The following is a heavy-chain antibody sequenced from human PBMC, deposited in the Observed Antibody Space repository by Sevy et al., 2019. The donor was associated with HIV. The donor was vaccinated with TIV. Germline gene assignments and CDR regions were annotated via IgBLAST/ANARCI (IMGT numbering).Heavy chain of an antibody. V-gene: IGHV3-23*01. CDR1: GFTFDNYA. Sequence: GESLKISCAASGFTFDNYAMTWVRQTPGKGLEWVSTLDNSGDNTYNADSVKGRFTISRDNSKNTLYLQMDSLGAEDTAIYYCAKAGGGWNYFDYSGQGTLVTVSS. D-gene: IGHD6-19*01. CDR3: AKAGGGWNYFDY. J-gene: IGHJ4*02. CDR2: LDNSGDNT.